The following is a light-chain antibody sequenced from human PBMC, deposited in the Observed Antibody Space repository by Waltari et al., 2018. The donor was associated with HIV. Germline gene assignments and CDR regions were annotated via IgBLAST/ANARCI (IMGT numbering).Light chain of an antibody. CDR3: QQYNNWWT. V-gene: IGKV3-15*01. Sequence: EIVMTQSPATLSVSPGERASLSCRARQSVSSDLAWYQQKPGQAPRLLIYAASTRATGIPARFSGSGSGTEFTLTISSLQSEDFALFYCQQYNNWWTFGQGTKVEIK. CDR2: AAS. J-gene: IGKJ1*01. CDR1: QSVSSD.